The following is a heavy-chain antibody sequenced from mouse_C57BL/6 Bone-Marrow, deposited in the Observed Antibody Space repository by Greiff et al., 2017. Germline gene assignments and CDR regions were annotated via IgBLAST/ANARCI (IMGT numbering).Heavy chain of an antibody. CDR1: GFTFSDYG. CDR3: ARPRPYGNF. Sequence: EVKLMESGGGLVKPGGSLKLSCAASGFTFSDYGMHWVRQAPEKGLEWVAYISSGSSTIYYADTVKGRFTISRDNAKNTLFLQMTSLRSEYTAMYYCARPRPYGNFWGQGTLVTVSA. V-gene: IGHV5-17*01. CDR2: ISSGSSTI. J-gene: IGHJ3*01. D-gene: IGHD2-10*02.